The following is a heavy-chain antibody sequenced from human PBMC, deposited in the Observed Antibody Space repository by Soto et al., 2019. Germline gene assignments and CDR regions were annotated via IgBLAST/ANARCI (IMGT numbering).Heavy chain of an antibody. CDR2: MNPNSGNT. J-gene: IGHJ6*02. V-gene: IGHV1-8*01. CDR3: ARRSPYYDFLSGYYGYYYYGMDV. Sequence: QVQLVQSGAEVKKPGASVKVSCKASGYTFTSYDINWVRQATGQGLEWMGWMNPNSGNTGYAQKFQGRVTMTRNTSISTAYMELSSLRSEDTAVYYCARRSPYYDFLSGYYGYYYYGMDVWGQGTTVTVSS. D-gene: IGHD3-3*01. CDR1: GYTFTSYD.